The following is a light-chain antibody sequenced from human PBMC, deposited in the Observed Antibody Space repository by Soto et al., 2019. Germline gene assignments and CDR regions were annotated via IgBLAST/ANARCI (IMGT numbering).Light chain of an antibody. CDR3: QQYGSSPPIT. CDR1: QSVTNSY. Sequence: EIVMTQSPVTLSVSPGERATLSCRASQSVTNSYLAWYQQKPGQAPRLLIFGASTRAAGIPARFSGSGSGTEFTLTISSLQSEDFAVYYCQQYGSSPPITFGQGTRLEI. V-gene: IGKV3-15*01. J-gene: IGKJ5*01. CDR2: GAS.